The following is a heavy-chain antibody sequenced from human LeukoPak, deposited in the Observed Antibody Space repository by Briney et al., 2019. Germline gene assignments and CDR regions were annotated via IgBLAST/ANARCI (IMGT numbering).Heavy chain of an antibody. D-gene: IGHD6-19*01. CDR3: ARSSSGWNDAFDI. J-gene: IGHJ3*02. V-gene: IGHV1-2*02. Sequence: ASVKVSCKASGYTFTGYYMHWVRQAPGQGLEWMGWINPSSGGTNYAQKFQGRVTMTRDTSISTAYMELSRLRSDDTAVYYCARSSSGWNDAFDIWGQGTMVTVSS. CDR1: GYTFTGYY. CDR2: INPSSGGT.